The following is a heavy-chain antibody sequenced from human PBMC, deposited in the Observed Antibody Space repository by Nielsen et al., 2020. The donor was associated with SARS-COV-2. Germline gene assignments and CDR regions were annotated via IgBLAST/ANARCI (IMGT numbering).Heavy chain of an antibody. V-gene: IGHV3-23*03. CDR3: AKASDIWVFDY. J-gene: IGHJ4*02. CDR1: GFTFRSYA. D-gene: IGHD2-15*01. CDR2: IYSGGSST. Sequence: GESLKISCAASGFTFRSYAMSWVRQAPGKGLEWVSVIYSGGSSTYYADSVKGRFTISRDNSKNTLYLQMNSLRAEDTAVYYCAKASDIWVFDYWGQGTLVTVSS.